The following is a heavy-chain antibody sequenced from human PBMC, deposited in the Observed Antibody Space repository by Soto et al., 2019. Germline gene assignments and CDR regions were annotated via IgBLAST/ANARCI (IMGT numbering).Heavy chain of an antibody. CDR1: GGSFSGYY. CDR3: ARVRRWLQHKPYYYGMDV. Sequence: PSETLSLTCAVYGGSFSGYYWSWIRQPPGKGLEWIGEINHSGSTNYNPSLKSRVTISVDTSKNQFSLKLSSVTAADTAVYYCARVRRWLQHKPYYYGMDVWGQGTTVTVSS. CDR2: INHSGST. D-gene: IGHD5-12*01. V-gene: IGHV4-34*01. J-gene: IGHJ6*02.